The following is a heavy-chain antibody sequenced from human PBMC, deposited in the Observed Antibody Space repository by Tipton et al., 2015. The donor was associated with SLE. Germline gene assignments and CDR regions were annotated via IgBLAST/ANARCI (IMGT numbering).Heavy chain of an antibody. CDR3: ARTSGSYMDY. CDR2: VYYSGNT. CDR1: GYSISSGYY. Sequence: TLSLTCAVSGYSISSGYYWGWIRQPPGKGLEWIGYVYYSGNTNYNPSLKSRVTLSVDTSKNQISLRLSSVTAADTAVYYCARTSGSYMDYWGQGTLVTVSS. D-gene: IGHD3-10*01. V-gene: IGHV4-38-2*01. J-gene: IGHJ4*02.